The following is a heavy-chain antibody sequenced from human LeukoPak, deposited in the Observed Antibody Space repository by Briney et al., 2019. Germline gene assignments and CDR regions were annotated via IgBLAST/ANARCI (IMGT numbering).Heavy chain of an antibody. CDR3: ARERQQLAYAFDI. J-gene: IGHJ3*02. D-gene: IGHD6-13*01. V-gene: IGHV1-69*04. CDR1: GGTFSSYA. CDR2: IIPILGIA. Sequence: SVKVSCKASGGTFSSYAISWVRQAPGQGLEWMGRIIPILGIANYAQKFQGRVTITADKSTSTAYMELSSLRSEDTAVYYCARERQQLAYAFDIWGQGTMVTVSS.